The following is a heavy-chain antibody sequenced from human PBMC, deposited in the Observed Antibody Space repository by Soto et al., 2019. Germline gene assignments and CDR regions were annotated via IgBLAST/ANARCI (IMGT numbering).Heavy chain of an antibody. V-gene: IGHV3-74*01. Sequence: GGSLRLSCAASGFTFSSFWMHWVRQAPGKGLVWVSRINSDGSGTSYADSVKGRFTISRDNAKNTLYLQMSSLRAEDTAVYYCARDYDSSGYRGRYAFDIWGQGTMVT. CDR1: GFTFSSFW. D-gene: IGHD3-22*01. J-gene: IGHJ3*02. CDR3: ARDYDSSGYRGRYAFDI. CDR2: INSDGSGT.